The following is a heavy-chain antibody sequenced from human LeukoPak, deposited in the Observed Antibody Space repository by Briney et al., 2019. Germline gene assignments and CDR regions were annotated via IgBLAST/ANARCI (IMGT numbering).Heavy chain of an antibody. CDR2: INPNSGGT. CDR1: GYTFTGYY. CDR3: ARYVSSGPLGAFDI. J-gene: IGHJ3*02. D-gene: IGHD3-22*01. Sequence: ASVKVSCKASGYTFTGYYMHWVRQAPGQGLEWMGWINPNSGGTNYAQKFQGRVTMTRDTSISTAYMELSRLRSDDTAVYYCARYVSSGPLGAFDIWGQGTMVTVSS. V-gene: IGHV1-2*02.